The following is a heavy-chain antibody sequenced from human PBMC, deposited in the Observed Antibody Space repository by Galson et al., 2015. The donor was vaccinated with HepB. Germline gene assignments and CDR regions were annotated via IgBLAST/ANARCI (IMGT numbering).Heavy chain of an antibody. J-gene: IGHJ6*02. CDR1: GGTFSSYA. Sequence: SVKVSCKASGGTFSSYAISWVRQAPGQGLEWMGGIIPIFGTANYAQKFQGRVTITADESTSTAYMELSSLRSEDTAVYYCARDWGQLVHPAGRRSMDVWGQGTTVTVSS. CDR2: IIPIFGTA. V-gene: IGHV1-69*13. D-gene: IGHD6-6*01. CDR3: ARDWGQLVHPAGRRSMDV.